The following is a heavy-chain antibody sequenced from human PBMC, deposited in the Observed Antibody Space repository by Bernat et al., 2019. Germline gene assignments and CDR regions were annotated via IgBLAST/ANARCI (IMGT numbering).Heavy chain of an antibody. CDR1: GFTFDDYG. CDR3: ARVRWYCNGGSCCREGLGI. V-gene: IGHV3-20*04. CDR2: INWNGGST. Sequence: EVQLVESGGGVVRPGGSLRLSCAASGFTFDDYGMSWVRQAPGKGLEWVSGINWNGGSTGYAESVKGRFTISRDNAKNSLYLQMNSLRAEDTAVYYCARVRWYCNGGSCCREGLGIWGQGTLVTVSS. J-gene: IGHJ4*02. D-gene: IGHD2-15*01.